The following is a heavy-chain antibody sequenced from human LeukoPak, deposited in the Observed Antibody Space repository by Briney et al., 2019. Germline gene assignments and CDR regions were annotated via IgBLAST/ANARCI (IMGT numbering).Heavy chain of an antibody. CDR2: INGGNGNA. V-gene: IGHV1-3*01. Sequence: GASVKVSCKTSGYTFTNYGMHWVRQAPGQRLEWMGWINGGNGNAKYSQNFQGRVTIIRDTSASTAYMELSSLRSEDTAVYYCATIPITFGGVIVLPDYWGQGTLVTVSS. D-gene: IGHD3-16*02. CDR3: ATIPITFGGVIVLPDY. CDR1: GYTFTNYG. J-gene: IGHJ4*02.